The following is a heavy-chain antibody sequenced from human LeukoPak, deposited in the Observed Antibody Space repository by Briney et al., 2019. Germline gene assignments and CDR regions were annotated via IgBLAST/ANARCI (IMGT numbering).Heavy chain of an antibody. CDR1: GYSFTCYW. V-gene: IGHV5-51*01. CDR2: IYPVDSDT. J-gene: IGHJ5*02. D-gene: IGHD6-19*01. CDR3: ARHTSAGSSGWYVAWFDP. Sequence: GESLKISYNGSGYSFTCYWIGWVRQMPGKGLEWMGIIYPVDSDTRYSPSFQGQVTISADKSTSTAYLQWSSLKDSDTAMYSCARHTSAGSSGWYVAWFDPWGQGTLVTVSS.